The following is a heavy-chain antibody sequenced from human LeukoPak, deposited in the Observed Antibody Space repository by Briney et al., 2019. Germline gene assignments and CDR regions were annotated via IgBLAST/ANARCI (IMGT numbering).Heavy chain of an antibody. CDR3: AKVAQTTIGYYFDY. V-gene: IGHV3-23*01. J-gene: IGHJ4*02. Sequence: GGSLRLSCAASGLTFSTYVVNWVRQAPGKGLEWVSAISGSGGNTYYADTVSGRFTISRDNSKNTLYLQMNSLRAEDTAVYYCAKVAQTTIGYYFDYWGQGTLVTVSS. D-gene: IGHD1-14*01. CDR2: ISGSGGNT. CDR1: GLTFSTYV.